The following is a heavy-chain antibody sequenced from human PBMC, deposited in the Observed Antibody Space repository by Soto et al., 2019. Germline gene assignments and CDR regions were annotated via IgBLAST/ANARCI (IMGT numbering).Heavy chain of an antibody. CDR2: IYYSGST. CDR3: ARGYFYDFWSGYVNWFDP. J-gene: IGHJ5*02. CDR1: GGSISGYY. V-gene: IGHV4-59*01. D-gene: IGHD3-3*01. Sequence: PSETLSLTCTVSGGSISGYYWSWIRQPPGKGLEWIGYIYYSGSTNYNPSLKSRVTISVDTSKNQFSLKLSSVTAADTAVYYCARGYFYDFWSGYVNWFDPWGQGTLVTVSS.